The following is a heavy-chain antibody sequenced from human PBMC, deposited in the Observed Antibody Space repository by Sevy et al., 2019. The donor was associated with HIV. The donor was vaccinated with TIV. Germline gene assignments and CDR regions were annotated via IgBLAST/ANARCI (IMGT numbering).Heavy chain of an antibody. Sequence: GGSLRLSCAASGFTFSSYAMSWVRQAPGKGLEWVSSISSSSSYIYYADSVKGRFTISRDNAKNSLYLQMNSLRAEDTAVYYCARATGYSSSWSFDYWGQGTLVTVSS. CDR2: ISSSSSYI. V-gene: IGHV3-21*01. J-gene: IGHJ4*02. CDR1: GFTFSSYA. CDR3: ARATGYSSSWSFDY. D-gene: IGHD6-13*01.